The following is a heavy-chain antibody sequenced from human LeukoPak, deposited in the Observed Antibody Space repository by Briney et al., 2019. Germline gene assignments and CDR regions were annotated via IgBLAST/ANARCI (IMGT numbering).Heavy chain of an antibody. J-gene: IGHJ4*02. Sequence: PGGSLRLSCAASGFTFSSYAMSWVRQAPGKGLEWVSAISGSGGSTYYADSVKGRFTISRDNSKNTLYLQMNNLRVDDTAVYYCAKGETVTKGPFDNWGQGTLVTVSS. CDR3: AKGETVTKGPFDN. CDR2: ISGSGGST. CDR1: GFTFSSYA. D-gene: IGHD4-17*01. V-gene: IGHV3-23*01.